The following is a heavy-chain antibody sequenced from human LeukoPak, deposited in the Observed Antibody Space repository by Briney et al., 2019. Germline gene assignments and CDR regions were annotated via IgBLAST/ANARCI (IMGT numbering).Heavy chain of an antibody. J-gene: IGHJ3*02. Sequence: PGGSLRLSCAASGRTFTEYYMHWIRQAPGKGLEWVSFIGGTAGNTYYADSVKGRFTISRDNAKNSLYLQMNSLRAEDTAVYYCAREWSAFDIWGQGTMDTVSS. CDR1: GRTFTEYY. CDR3: AREWSAFDI. CDR2: IGGTAGNT. V-gene: IGHV3-11*04. D-gene: IGHD2-8*01.